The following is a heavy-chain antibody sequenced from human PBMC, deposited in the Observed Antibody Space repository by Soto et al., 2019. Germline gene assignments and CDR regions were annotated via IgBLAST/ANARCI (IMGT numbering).Heavy chain of an antibody. J-gene: IGHJ3*02. CDR2: ISSSSSTI. CDR1: GFTFSSYS. D-gene: IGHD3-10*01. V-gene: IGHV3-48*02. Sequence: XGSLRLSCAASGFTFSSYSMNWVRQAPGKGLEWVSYISSSSSTIYYADSVKGRFTISRDNAKNSLYLQMNSLRDEDTAVYYCARDRTYYYGSGSYYNPSFDIWGQGTMVTVSS. CDR3: ARDRTYYYGSGSYYNPSFDI.